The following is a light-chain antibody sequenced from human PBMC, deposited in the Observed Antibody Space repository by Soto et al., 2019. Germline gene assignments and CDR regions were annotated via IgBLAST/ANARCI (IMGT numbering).Light chain of an antibody. Sequence: QLVLTQSPSASASLGALVKLTCTLSSGHNNYAIAWHQQQPEKGPRYLMKLNSDGSHSKGDGIPDRFSGSSSGAERYLTISSLQSEDEADYYCQTWGTGTVVFGGGTKLTVL. CDR3: QTWGTGTVV. V-gene: IGLV4-69*01. J-gene: IGLJ2*01. CDR2: LNSDGSH. CDR1: SGHNNYA.